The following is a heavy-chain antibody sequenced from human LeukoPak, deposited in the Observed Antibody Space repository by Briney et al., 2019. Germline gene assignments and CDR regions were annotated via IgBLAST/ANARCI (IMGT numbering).Heavy chain of an antibody. CDR2: IAVYNGDT. J-gene: IGHJ4*02. CDR1: GYTFNTFG. Sequence: ASVKVSCKASGYTFNTFGITWVRQAPGQGLEWLGWIAVYNGDTNYAQKLQGRVTMTTDTSTSTAYMELRSLRSDDTAVYYCARVGDSRRLTAFDYWGQGTLVTVSS. CDR3: ARVGDSRRLTAFDY. V-gene: IGHV1-18*01. D-gene: IGHD2-21*02.